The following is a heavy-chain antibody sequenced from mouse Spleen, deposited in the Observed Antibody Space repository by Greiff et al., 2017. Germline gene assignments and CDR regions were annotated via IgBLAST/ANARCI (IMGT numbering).Heavy chain of an antibody. D-gene: IGHD1-1*01. V-gene: IGHV1S29*02. Sequence: VQLKQSGPELVKPGASVKISCKASGYTFTDYNMHWVKQSHGKSLEWIGYIYPYNGGTGYNQKFKSKATLTVDNSSSTAYMELRSLTSEDSAVYYCARAYYYGPLMDYWGQGTSVTVSS. J-gene: IGHJ4*01. CDR2: IYPYNGGT. CDR1: GYTFTDYN. CDR3: ARAYYYGPLMDY.